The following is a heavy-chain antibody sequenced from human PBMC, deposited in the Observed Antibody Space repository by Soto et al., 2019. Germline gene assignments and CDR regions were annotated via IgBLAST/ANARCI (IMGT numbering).Heavy chain of an antibody. Sequence: QVHLEESGGGVVQPGRSLRLSCAASGFTFSIYGMHWVRQAPGKGLEWVASLWADGSHECYADSVKGRFTVSRDNSKSTVYLQMNSLRAEDTALYYCAREPTGGNDAFDIWGQGTRVTVSS. CDR2: LWADGSHE. CDR1: GFTFSIYG. D-gene: IGHD3-16*01. V-gene: IGHV3-33*01. CDR3: AREPTGGNDAFDI. J-gene: IGHJ3*02.